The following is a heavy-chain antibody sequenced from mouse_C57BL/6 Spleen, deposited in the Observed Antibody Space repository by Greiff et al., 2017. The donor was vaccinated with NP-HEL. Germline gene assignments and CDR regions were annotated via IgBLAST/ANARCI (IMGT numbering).Heavy chain of an antibody. CDR2: IYPGDGDT. V-gene: IGHV1-82*01. D-gene: IGHD1-3*01. Sequence: QVQLQQSGPELVKPGASVKISCKASGYAFSSSWMNWVKQRPGKGLEWIGRIYPGDGDTNYNGKFKGKATLTADKSSSAAYMQLSSLTSEDSAVYFCAGGTKYFDVWGTGTTFTVSS. CDR1: GYAFSSSW. J-gene: IGHJ1*03. CDR3: AGGTKYFDV.